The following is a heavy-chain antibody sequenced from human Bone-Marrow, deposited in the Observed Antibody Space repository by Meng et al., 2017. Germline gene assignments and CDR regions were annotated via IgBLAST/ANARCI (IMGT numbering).Heavy chain of an antibody. CDR3: ANRGLWFGESSTKDAFDI. CDR2: ISGSGGST. Sequence: GESLKISCAASGFTFSSYAMSWVRQAPGKGLEWVSAISGSGGSTYYADSVKDRFTISRDNSKNTLYLQMNSLRAEDTAVYYCANRGLWFGESSTKDAFDIWGQGTMVTVSS. J-gene: IGHJ3*02. CDR1: GFTFSSYA. V-gene: IGHV3-23*01. D-gene: IGHD3-10*01.